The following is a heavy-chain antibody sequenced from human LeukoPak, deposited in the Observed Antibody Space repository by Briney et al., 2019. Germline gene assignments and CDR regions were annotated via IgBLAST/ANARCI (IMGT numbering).Heavy chain of an antibody. J-gene: IGHJ4*02. V-gene: IGHV4-39*01. CDR1: GGSISGSSYY. D-gene: IGHD6-13*01. CDR3: ARTRSYSSSWYFNDY. Sequence: SETLSLTCTVSGGSISGSSYYWGWIRQPPGKGLEWIGSIYYSGSTYYNPSLKSRVTISVDTSKNQFSLKLSSVTAADTAVYYCARTRSYSSSWYFNDYWGQGTLVTVSS. CDR2: IYYSGST.